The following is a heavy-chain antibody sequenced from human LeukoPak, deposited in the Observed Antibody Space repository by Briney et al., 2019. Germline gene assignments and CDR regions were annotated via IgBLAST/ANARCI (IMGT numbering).Heavy chain of an antibody. CDR2: IHNSGST. V-gene: IGHV4-30-4*08. D-gene: IGHD4-11*01. Sequence: SETLSLTCTVSGDSSSSGDFYWSWIRQPPGKGLEWIGNIHNSGSTYNNPSLKSRVTMSVDTSKNQFSLKLSSVTAADTAVYYCARSPATTWAHSSSYYYHYYMDVWGKGTTVTVSS. CDR1: GDSSSSGDFY. J-gene: IGHJ6*03. CDR3: ARSPATTWAHSSSYYYHYYMDV.